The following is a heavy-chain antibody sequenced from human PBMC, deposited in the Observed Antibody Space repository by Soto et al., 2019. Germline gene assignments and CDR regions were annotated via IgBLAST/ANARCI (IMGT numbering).Heavy chain of an antibody. V-gene: IGHV4-34*01. D-gene: IGHD3-22*01. Sequence: PSETLSLTCAVYGGSFSGYYWSWIRQPPGKGLEWIGEINPTGSTNYNPSLQSRVTLSVDTSKNHFSLNLSSVTAADTAVYYCARSRGNFYYDSSGQINYYYYYGMDVWGQGTTVTVSS. CDR3: ARSRGNFYYDSSGQINYYYYYGMDV. J-gene: IGHJ6*02. CDR2: INPTGST. CDR1: GGSFSGYY.